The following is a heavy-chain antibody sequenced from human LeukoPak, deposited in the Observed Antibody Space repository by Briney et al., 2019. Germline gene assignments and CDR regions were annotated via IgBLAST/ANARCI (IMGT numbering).Heavy chain of an antibody. Sequence: ASVKVSCKASGYTFTNYGITWMRQAPGQGLEWMGWINTYNGNTNYAQNLQGRVTITTDTSTSTAYMELRSLRSDDTAVFCCARDLVDGVGAPGAYWGQGALVTVSS. D-gene: IGHD1-26*01. CDR2: INTYNGNT. CDR3: ARDLVDGVGAPGAY. V-gene: IGHV1-18*01. CDR1: GYTFTNYG. J-gene: IGHJ4*02.